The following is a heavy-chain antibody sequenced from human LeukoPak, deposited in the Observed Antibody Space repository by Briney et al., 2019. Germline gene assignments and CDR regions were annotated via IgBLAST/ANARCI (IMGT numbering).Heavy chain of an antibody. Sequence: PSETLSLTCTVSGGSISSVSYYWSWIRQPAGKGLEWIGRIYTSGSTNYNPSLKSRVTISVDTSKNQFSLKLSSVTAADTAVYYCARGGSSSGGYYFDYWGQGTLVTVSS. J-gene: IGHJ4*02. V-gene: IGHV4-61*02. CDR1: GGSISSVSYY. CDR3: ARGGSSSGGYYFDY. D-gene: IGHD2-2*01. CDR2: IYTSGST.